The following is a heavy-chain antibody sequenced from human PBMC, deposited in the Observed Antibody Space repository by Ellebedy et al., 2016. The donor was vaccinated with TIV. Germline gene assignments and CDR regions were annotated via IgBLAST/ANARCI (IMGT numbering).Heavy chain of an antibody. V-gene: IGHV4-39*01. Sequence: MPSETLSLTCTVSGGSIDNTAYYWGWVRQPPGKGLEWIGSIFYIGDTYYNASLKTRVTISVDTSKKQFSLRLNSVTASDTAVYYCARHPRGGRGGNLWGRGILVTVSS. CDR2: IFYIGDT. D-gene: IGHD4-23*01. CDR3: ARHPRGGRGGNL. J-gene: IGHJ5*02. CDR1: GGSIDNTAYY.